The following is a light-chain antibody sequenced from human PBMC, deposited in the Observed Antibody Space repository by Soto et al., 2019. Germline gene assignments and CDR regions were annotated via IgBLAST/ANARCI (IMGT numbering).Light chain of an antibody. CDR2: AAS. CDR1: QYISSY. CDR3: QESYSTPFT. Sequence: DLQMTQSPSSLSASVGDRVTITCRASQYISSYVSWYQQKPGKAPKLLMYAASSLQSGVPSRFSGSRSGTDFTLTISSLQPDDFATYYCQESYSTPFTFGQGTKLEIK. V-gene: IGKV1-39*01. J-gene: IGKJ2*01.